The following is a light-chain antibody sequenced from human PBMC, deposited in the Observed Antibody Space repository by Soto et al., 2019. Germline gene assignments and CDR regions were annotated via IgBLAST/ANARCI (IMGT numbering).Light chain of an antibody. V-gene: IGKV1-5*03. Sequence: DIQMTQSPSTLSASVGDRVTITCRASQSIDSWLAWYQQKPGKAPNLLIYKASSLESGVPSRFSGSGSGTEFTLTISSLQPDDFATYYCQQYNSYSAGTFGQGTKVELK. CDR2: KAS. CDR3: QQYNSYSAGT. J-gene: IGKJ1*01. CDR1: QSIDSW.